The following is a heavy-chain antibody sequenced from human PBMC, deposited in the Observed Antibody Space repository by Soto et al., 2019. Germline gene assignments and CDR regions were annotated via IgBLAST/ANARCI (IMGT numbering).Heavy chain of an antibody. D-gene: IGHD3-22*01. V-gene: IGHV3-48*03. Sequence: GGSLRLSCVASEFTFSNYEMNWVRQAPGKWLEWVSYISYTGSTIYYADSVRGRFTISRDNSKNSLYLQMNSLRAEDTAVYYCARGLRNYYDRSGLHYWGQGTLVTVSA. CDR2: ISYTGSTI. CDR3: ARGLRNYYDRSGLHY. J-gene: IGHJ4*02. CDR1: EFTFSNYE.